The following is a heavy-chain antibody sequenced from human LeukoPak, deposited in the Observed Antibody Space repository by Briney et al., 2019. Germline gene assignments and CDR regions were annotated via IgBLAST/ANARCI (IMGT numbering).Heavy chain of an antibody. D-gene: IGHD2-15*01. Sequence: ASVKVSCKTSGYTFTDYYIHWVRQPPGQGLEWMGWINPNSGDTNYAQKFQGRVTMTRDTSISTAYMDLSGLRSDDTAVYYCARDGGSSLFYYYYYMDVWGKGTTVTVSS. CDR3: ARDGGSSLFYYYYYMDV. V-gene: IGHV1-2*02. J-gene: IGHJ6*03. CDR1: GYTFTDYY. CDR2: INPNSGDT.